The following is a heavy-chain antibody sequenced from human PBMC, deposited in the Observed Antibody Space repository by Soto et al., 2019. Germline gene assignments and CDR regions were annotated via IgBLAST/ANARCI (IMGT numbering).Heavy chain of an antibody. J-gene: IGHJ4*02. CDR2: VYYRGRS. D-gene: IGHD1-26*01. V-gene: IGHV4-39*01. CDR1: GGSLSSSNYY. Sequence: SETLSLTCTVSGGSLSSSNYYWGWIRQSPGRGLEWIGSVYYRGRSYSNSSVKSRVTISVDTSKNQFSLNLTSVTAADTAVYFCVRQGTWEPTQACFDYWGPGALVTVSS. CDR3: VRQGTWEPTQACFDY.